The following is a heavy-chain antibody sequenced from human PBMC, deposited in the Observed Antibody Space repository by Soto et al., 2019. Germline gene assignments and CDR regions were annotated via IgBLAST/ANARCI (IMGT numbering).Heavy chain of an antibody. D-gene: IGHD6-19*01. CDR2: IYSGGST. Sequence: EVQLVESGGGLVQPGGSLRLSCAASGFTVSSNYMSWVLQAPGKGLEWVSVIYSGGSTYYADSVKGRFTISRDNSKNTLYLQMNSLRAEDTAVYYCARDPSSGWYDGLGYWGQGTLVTVSS. J-gene: IGHJ4*02. CDR1: GFTVSSNY. CDR3: ARDPSSGWYDGLGY. V-gene: IGHV3-66*01.